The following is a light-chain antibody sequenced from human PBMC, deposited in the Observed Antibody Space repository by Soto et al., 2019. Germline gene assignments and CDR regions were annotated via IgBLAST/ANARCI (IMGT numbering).Light chain of an antibody. V-gene: IGKV1-5*03. CDR1: QSISSW. CDR2: KAS. CDR3: QQYNSWT. Sequence: DIQMTQSPSTLSASVGDRVTITCRASQSISSWLAWYQQKPGKAPKLLIYKASSLESGVPSRFSGSGSGTEFTLTISGLQPDDFATYYCQQYNSWTFGQGTKVEIK. J-gene: IGKJ1*01.